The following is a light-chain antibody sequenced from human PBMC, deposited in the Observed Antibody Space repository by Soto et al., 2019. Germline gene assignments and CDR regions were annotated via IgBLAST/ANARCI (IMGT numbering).Light chain of an antibody. CDR3: QSYDSSLGGSV. Sequence: QSVLTQPPSVSGVPGQRVTISCTGSSSNIGAGYDVHWYQQLPGTAPKLLIYGNSDRPSGVPDRFSGSKSGTSASLAITGLQAEDEADYYCQSYDSSLGGSVFGAGTKVTGL. V-gene: IGLV1-40*01. J-gene: IGLJ1*01. CDR1: SSNIGAGYD. CDR2: GNS.